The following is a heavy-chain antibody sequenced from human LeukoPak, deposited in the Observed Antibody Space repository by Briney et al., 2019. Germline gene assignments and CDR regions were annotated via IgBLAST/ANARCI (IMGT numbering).Heavy chain of an antibody. D-gene: IGHD3-9*01. J-gene: IGHJ4*02. V-gene: IGHV3-53*01. Sequence: GGSLRLSCAASGFTVSSNSMSWVRQAPGKGLEWVSFIYSDNTHYSDSVKGRFTISRDNSKNTLYLQMNSLRAEDTAVYYCARDRPTLTGYYPFDYWGQGTLVTVSS. CDR3: ARDRPTLTGYYPFDY. CDR1: GFTVSSNS. CDR2: IYSDNT.